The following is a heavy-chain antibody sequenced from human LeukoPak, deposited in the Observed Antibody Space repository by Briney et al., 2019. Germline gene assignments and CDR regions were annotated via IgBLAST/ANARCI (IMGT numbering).Heavy chain of an antibody. CDR2: ISYDGSNK. CDR3: ARRQYYYGSGSYYNQYYYYGMDV. Sequence: GRSLRLSCAASGFTFSSYAMHWVRQAPGKGLEWVAVISYDGSNKYYADSVKGRLTISRDNSKNTLYLQMNSLRAEDTAVYYCARRQYYYGSGSYYNQYYYYGMDVWGQGTTVTVSS. CDR1: GFTFSSYA. V-gene: IGHV3-30-3*01. D-gene: IGHD3-10*01. J-gene: IGHJ6*02.